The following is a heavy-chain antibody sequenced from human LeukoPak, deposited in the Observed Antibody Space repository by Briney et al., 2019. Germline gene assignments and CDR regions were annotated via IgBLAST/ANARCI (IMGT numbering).Heavy chain of an antibody. CDR1: GYTFTNYY. Sequence: ASVKVSCKASGYTFTNYYMHWVRQAPGQGLEWMGIINPSGGSTSYAQKLQGRVTMTRDTSTSTVYMELSSLRSEDTAVYYCAIVGEALDYWGQGTLVTVSS. CDR2: INPSGGST. V-gene: IGHV1-46*04. D-gene: IGHD4-17*01. J-gene: IGHJ4*02. CDR3: AIVGEALDY.